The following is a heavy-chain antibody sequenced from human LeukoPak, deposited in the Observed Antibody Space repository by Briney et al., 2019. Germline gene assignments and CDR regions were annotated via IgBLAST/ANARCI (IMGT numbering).Heavy chain of an antibody. Sequence: GGSLRLSCAASGFTFSSYSMNWVRQAPGKGLEWVSSVSTSSTYIYYADSVKGRFTISRDNAKNSLYLQMNSLRAEDTAVYYCARDPPFIIGTTFFDYWGQGTLVTVSS. V-gene: IGHV3-21*01. CDR3: ARDPPFIIGTTFFDY. CDR2: VSTSSTYI. D-gene: IGHD1-20*01. CDR1: GFTFSSYS. J-gene: IGHJ4*02.